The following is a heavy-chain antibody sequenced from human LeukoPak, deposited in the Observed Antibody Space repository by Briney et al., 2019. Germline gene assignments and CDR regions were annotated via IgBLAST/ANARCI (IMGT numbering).Heavy chain of an antibody. D-gene: IGHD2-15*01. Sequence: GGSPRLSCAASGFTFSSYAMSWVRQAPGKGLEWVSHISSSGGTTNYADSMKGRFTISRDNSKNTLYLQMNSLRAEDTAVYYCAKDRAAGRPEYYFDYWGQGTLVTVSS. CDR2: ISSSGGTT. J-gene: IGHJ4*02. CDR3: AKDRAAGRPEYYFDY. CDR1: GFTFSSYA. V-gene: IGHV3-23*01.